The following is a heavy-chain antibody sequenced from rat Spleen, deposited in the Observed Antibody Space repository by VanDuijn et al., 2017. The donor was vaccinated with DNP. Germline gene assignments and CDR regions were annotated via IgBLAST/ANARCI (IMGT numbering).Heavy chain of an antibody. CDR3: TTHGSIATISTGAMDV. J-gene: IGHJ4*01. CDR1: GFTFSNYD. CDR2: ISPSGGST. V-gene: IGHV5-27*01. D-gene: IGHD1-2*01. Sequence: EVQLVESGGGLVQPGRSLKLSCAASGFTFSNYDMAWVRQAPTKGLEWVASISPSGGSTYYRDSVTGRFTISRDNAKSTLYLQMDSRRSEDTATYYCTTHGSIATISTGAMDVWGQGTSVTVSS.